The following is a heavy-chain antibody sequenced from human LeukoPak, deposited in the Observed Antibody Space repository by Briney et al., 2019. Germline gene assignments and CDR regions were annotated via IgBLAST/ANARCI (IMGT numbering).Heavy chain of an antibody. V-gene: IGHV5-51*01. D-gene: IGHD6-19*01. CDR1: GYGFPSYW. J-gene: IGHJ4*02. CDR2: IYPADSDA. CDR3: ARSSGSGWSFFDY. Sequence: GESLKISCNGSGYGFPSYWIGWVRQMPGKGLERMGIIYPADSDARYSPSFQGQVTLSADKSISTAYLQWSSLKASDTAMYYCARSSGSGWSFFDYWGQGTLVTVSS.